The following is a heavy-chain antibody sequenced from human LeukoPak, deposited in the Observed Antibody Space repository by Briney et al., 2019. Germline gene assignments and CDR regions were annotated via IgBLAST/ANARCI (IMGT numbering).Heavy chain of an antibody. D-gene: IGHD3-22*01. V-gene: IGHV3-53*01. CDR3: ARALVGPDYYDSSGPLVAFMYYFDY. CDR1: GFTVSNNY. J-gene: IGHJ4*02. Sequence: GGSLRLSCAASGFTVSNNYMSWVRQARGKGLEWVSVIYSGGSTYYADSVKGRFTISRDNSKNTLYLQMNSLRAEDTAVYYCARALVGPDYYDSSGPLVAFMYYFDYWGQGTLVTVSS. CDR2: IYSGGST.